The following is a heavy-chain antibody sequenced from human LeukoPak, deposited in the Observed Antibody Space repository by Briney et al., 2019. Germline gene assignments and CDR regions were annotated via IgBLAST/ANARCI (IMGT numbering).Heavy chain of an antibody. Sequence: SETLSLSCAVSGGSFSGYYWSWIRQPPGKGLEWIGEINHGGSTNYNPSLKSRVTISVDTSKNQFSLKLSSVTAADTAVYYCARGIAAAGSGYYNGMAVPRRYYFDYWGQGTLVTVSS. CDR1: GGSFSGYY. CDR3: ARGIAAAGSGYYNGMAVPRRYYFDY. V-gene: IGHV4-34*01. D-gene: IGHD6-13*01. CDR2: INHGGST. J-gene: IGHJ4*02.